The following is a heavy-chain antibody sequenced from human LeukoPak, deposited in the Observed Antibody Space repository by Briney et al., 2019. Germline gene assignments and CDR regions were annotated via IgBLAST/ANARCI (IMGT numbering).Heavy chain of an antibody. CDR3: ARSGRGTYYYFDL. D-gene: IGHD1-26*01. J-gene: IGHJ4*02. V-gene: IGHV1-18*01. CDR2: ISGSNGNT. Sequence: ASVKVSCKASGYSFTRYGISWVRQAPGQGLEWMGWISGSNGNTNYAQKFQGRVTMTTDTSTGTAYMDLRNLRFDDTAVYFCARSGRGTYYYFDLWGQGTLVTVSS. CDR1: GYSFTRYG.